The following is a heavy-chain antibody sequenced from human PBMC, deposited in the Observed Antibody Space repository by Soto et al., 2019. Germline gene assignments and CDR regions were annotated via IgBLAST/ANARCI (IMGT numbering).Heavy chain of an antibody. CDR2: ISYDGTTK. V-gene: IGHV3-30-3*01. J-gene: IGHJ4*02. Sequence: QVQLVESGGGVVQPGRSLRLSCAASGFIFSNYVMYWVRQAPGKGLEWVAFISYDGTTKYYADSVKGRFTISRDNSKNTLYLQMNKLRPEDTRVYYCAREVLWSSHFDYWGQGTLVTVSS. CDR3: AREVLWSSHFDY. D-gene: IGHD2-21*01. CDR1: GFIFSNYV.